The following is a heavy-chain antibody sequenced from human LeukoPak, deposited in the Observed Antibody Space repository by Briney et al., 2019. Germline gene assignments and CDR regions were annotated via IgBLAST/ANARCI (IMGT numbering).Heavy chain of an antibody. V-gene: IGHV3-66*02. CDR2: IYSGGST. Sequence: QPGGSLRLSCAAPGFTVSSNYMSWVRQAPGKGLEWVSVIYSGGSTYYADSVKGRFTISRDNSKNTLYLQMNSLRAEDTAVYYCARDLDCSGGSCYSYWGQGTLVTVSS. J-gene: IGHJ4*02. D-gene: IGHD2-15*01. CDR1: GFTVSSNY. CDR3: ARDLDCSGGSCYSY.